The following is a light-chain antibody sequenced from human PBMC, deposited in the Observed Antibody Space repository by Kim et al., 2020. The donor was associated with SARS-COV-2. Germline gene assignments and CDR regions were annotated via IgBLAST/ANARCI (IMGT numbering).Light chain of an antibody. V-gene: IGKV3-20*01. CDR2: GAS. CDR3: QQYGSSSLT. J-gene: IGKJ4*01. Sequence: SPGERATLSCRASQTVISNYLAWYQQKPGQAPSLVIYGASSRATGIPDRFSGSGSRTDFTLTISRLEPEDFAVYYCQQYGSSSLTFGGGTKVDIK. CDR1: QTVISNY.